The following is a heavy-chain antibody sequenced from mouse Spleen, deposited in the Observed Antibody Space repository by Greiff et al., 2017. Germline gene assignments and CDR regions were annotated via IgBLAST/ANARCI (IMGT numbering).Heavy chain of an antibody. CDR3: ARKTGTLYYFDY. J-gene: IGHJ2*01. V-gene: IGHV3-6*01. D-gene: IGHD4-1*01. CDR1: GYSITSGYY. CDR2: ISYDGSN. Sequence: EVKLMESGPGLVKPSQSLSLTCSVTGYSITSGYYWNWIRQFPGNKLEWMGYISYDGSNNYNPSLKNRISITRDTSKNQFFLKLNSVTTEDTATYYCARKTGTLYYFDYWGQGTTLTVSS.